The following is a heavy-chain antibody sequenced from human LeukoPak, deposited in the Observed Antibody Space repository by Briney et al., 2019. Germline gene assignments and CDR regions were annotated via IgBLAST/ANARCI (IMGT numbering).Heavy chain of an antibody. CDR2: IHYTGST. CDR1: GGSIRSYY. J-gene: IGHJ4*02. Sequence: SETLSLTCTVSGGSIRSYYWSWIRQPPGKGLEWIGYIHYTGSTNYNPSLKSRVTIPVDTSKNQFSLQLSSVTATDTAVYFCARHSSSWYPDYWGQGTLVTVSS. V-gene: IGHV4-59*08. CDR3: ARHSSSWYPDY. D-gene: IGHD6-13*01.